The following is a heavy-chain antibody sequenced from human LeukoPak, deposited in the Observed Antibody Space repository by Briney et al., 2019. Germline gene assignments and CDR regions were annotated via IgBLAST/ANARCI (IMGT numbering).Heavy chain of an antibody. V-gene: IGHV4-39*07. CDR2: VYHGGST. J-gene: IGHJ4*02. CDR1: GGSSSSSNYY. CDR3: TRGNSIAAGAN. Sequence: SETLSLTCSVSGGSSSSSNYYWGWIRQAPGSGLEWIGSVYHGGSTYDNPSLKSRVTISLDTSKNQSSLKVTSVTAADTAVYYCTRGNSIAAGANWGQGTLVTASS. D-gene: IGHD6-13*01.